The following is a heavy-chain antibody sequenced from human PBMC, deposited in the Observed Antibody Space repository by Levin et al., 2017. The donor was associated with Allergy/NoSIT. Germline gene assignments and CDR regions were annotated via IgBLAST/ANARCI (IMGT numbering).Heavy chain of an antibody. CDR3: ARDSRITIFGVVIKGTFDP. CDR1: GFTFSSYW. D-gene: IGHD3-3*01. CDR2: IKQDGSEK. Sequence: GESLKISCAASGFTFSSYWMSWVRQAPGKGLEWVANIKQDGSEKYYVDSVKGRFTISRDNAKNSLYLQMNSLRAEDTAVYYCARDSRITIFGVVIKGTFDPWGQGTLVTVSS. J-gene: IGHJ5*02. V-gene: IGHV3-7*01.